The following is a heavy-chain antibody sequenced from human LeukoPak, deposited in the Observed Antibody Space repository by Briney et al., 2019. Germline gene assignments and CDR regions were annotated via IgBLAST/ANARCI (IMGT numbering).Heavy chain of an antibody. CDR1: GYTFTSYD. D-gene: IGHD6-19*01. J-gene: IGHJ5*02. CDR3: ARRGSSGWYNWFDP. V-gene: IGHV1-8*01. Sequence: ASVKVSCKASGYTFTSYDINWVRQATGQGLEWMGWMNPNSGNTGYAQNFQGRATMTRNTSINTAYMELSSLRSEDTAVYYCARRGSSGWYNWFDPWGQGTLVTVSS. CDR2: MNPNSGNT.